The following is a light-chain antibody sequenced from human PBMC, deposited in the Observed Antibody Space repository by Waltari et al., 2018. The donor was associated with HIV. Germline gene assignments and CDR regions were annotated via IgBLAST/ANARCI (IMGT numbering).Light chain of an antibody. CDR2: DAF. CDR1: QSVSRY. J-gene: IGKJ2*01. CDR3: QQRSNWPHT. Sequence: EIVLTQSPATLSLSPGERATLSCRASQSVSRYLAWYQQKPGQAPRLLVYDAFNRATGIPARFSGSGSGTDFTLTISSLEPEDFAVYYCQQRSNWPHTFGQGTKLEIK. V-gene: IGKV3-11*01.